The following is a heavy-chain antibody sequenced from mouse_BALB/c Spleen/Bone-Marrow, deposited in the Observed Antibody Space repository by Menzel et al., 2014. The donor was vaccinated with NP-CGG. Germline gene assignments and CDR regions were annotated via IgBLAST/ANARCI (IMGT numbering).Heavy chain of an antibody. D-gene: IGHD4-1*01. V-gene: IGHV5-6*02. J-gene: IGHJ1*01. CDR2: INSGGSHT. CDR1: GFTFSSYG. Sequence: EVKLMESGGDLVKPGGSLKLSCAASGFTFSSYGMSWVRQTPDKRLEWVATINSGGSHTYYPDSVKGRFTISRDNAKNTLYLQMNSLRSKDTAMYYCARRGNCDFGRSFDVWGAGTTVTVSS. CDR3: ARRGNCDFGRSFDV.